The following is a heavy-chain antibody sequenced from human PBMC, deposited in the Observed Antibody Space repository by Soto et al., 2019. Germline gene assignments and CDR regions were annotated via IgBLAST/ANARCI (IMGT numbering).Heavy chain of an antibody. J-gene: IGHJ3*02. CDR3: ARDAWNDHDAFDI. D-gene: IGHD1-1*01. CDR1: GFTFNIYA. CDR2: IIGGGGNT. Sequence: EVQLLESGGGLVQPGGSLRLSCAASGFTFNIYAMTWVRQAPGKGLEWLSSIIGGGGNTNYAESVKGRFTISRDNSKSTLYLQMNSLRADDTAVYYCARDAWNDHDAFDIWGKGTMVTVSS. V-gene: IGHV3-23*01.